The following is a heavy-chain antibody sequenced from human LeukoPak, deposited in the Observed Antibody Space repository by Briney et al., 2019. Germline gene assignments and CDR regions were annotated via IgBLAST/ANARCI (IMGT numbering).Heavy chain of an antibody. J-gene: IGHJ4*02. CDR3: TTYVPDCSGGRCYYHFDY. CDR1: GFTFSRYE. V-gene: IGHV3-15*01. Sequence: GGSLRLSCAASGFTFSRYEMNWVRQAPGKGLEWVGHIKSKTEGGTTDYAAPVKGRFTISRDDSKNTLYLQMNSLKTEDTAVYYCTTYVPDCSGGRCYYHFDYWGQGTLVTVSS. CDR2: IKSKTEGGTT. D-gene: IGHD2-15*01.